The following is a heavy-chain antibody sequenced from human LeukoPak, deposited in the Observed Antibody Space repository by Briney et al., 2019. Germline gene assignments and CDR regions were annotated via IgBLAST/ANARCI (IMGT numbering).Heavy chain of an antibody. CDR2: IYYSGNT. CDR3: ARGRRITFGGIIVPFDY. CDR1: DGSISSSTYY. Sequence: SETLSLTCTVSDGSISSSTYYWGWIRQPPGKGLEWLGSIYYSGNTYHNPSLKSRLTISVDTSKNQFSLKLSSVTAADTAVYYCARGRRITFGGIIVPFDYWGQGTVVTVSS. J-gene: IGHJ4*02. V-gene: IGHV4-39*01. D-gene: IGHD3-16*02.